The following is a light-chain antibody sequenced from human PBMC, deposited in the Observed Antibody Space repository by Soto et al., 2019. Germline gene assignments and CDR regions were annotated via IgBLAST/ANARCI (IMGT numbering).Light chain of an antibody. CDR3: GTWDSSLSLWV. J-gene: IGLJ3*02. V-gene: IGLV1-51*02. CDR1: SSNVGNNY. CDR2: QTT. Sequence: QSVLTQPPSVSAAPGQRVTMSCSGSSSNVGNNYVSWYQQLPGTAPKLLIFQTTERPSGIPDRFSVSKSGTAATLGITELQTGDEADYYCGTWDSSLSLWVFGGGTKLTVL.